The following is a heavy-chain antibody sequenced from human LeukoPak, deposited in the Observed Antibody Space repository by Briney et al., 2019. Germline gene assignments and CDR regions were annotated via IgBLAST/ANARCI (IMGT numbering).Heavy chain of an antibody. CDR1: GYTFTSYD. D-gene: IGHD4-17*01. J-gene: IGHJ4*02. CDR2: MNPNSGNT. V-gene: IGHV1-8*03. CDR3: ARVGYGDDTFDY. Sequence: GASVKVSCKASGYTFTSYDINWVRQATGQELEWMGWMNPNSGNTGYAQKFQGRVTITRNTSISTAYMELSSLRSEDTAVYYCARVGYGDDTFDYWGQGTLVTVSS.